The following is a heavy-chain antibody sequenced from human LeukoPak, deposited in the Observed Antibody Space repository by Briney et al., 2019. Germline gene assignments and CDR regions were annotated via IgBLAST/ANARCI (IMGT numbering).Heavy chain of an antibody. V-gene: IGHV1-69*06. CDR1: GGTFSSYA. D-gene: IGHD6-19*01. Sequence: SVKVSCKASGGTFSSYAISWVRQAPGQGLEWMGGIIPIFGTANYAQKFQGRVTITADKSTSTAYMELSSLRSEDTAVYYCAREGSSGWPSCLDYWGQGTLVTVSS. CDR2: IIPIFGTA. CDR3: AREGSSGWPSCLDY. J-gene: IGHJ4*02.